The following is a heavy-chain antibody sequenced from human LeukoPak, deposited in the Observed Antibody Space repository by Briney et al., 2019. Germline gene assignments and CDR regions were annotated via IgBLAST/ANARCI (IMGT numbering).Heavy chain of an antibody. J-gene: IGHJ6*03. Sequence: SETLSLTCTVSGGSISSGSYYWSWIRQPAGKGLEWIGRIYTSGSTNYNPSLKSRVTISVDTSKNQFSLKLSSVTAADTAVYYCARDLYCSSTSCYYYYYYMDVWGKGTTVTVSS. V-gene: IGHV4-61*02. CDR1: GGSISSGSYY. D-gene: IGHD2-2*01. CDR3: ARDLYCSSTSCYYYYYYMDV. CDR2: IYTSGST.